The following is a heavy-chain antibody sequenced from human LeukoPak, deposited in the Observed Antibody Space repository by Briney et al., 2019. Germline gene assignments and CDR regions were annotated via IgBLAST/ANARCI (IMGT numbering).Heavy chain of an antibody. D-gene: IGHD6-19*01. CDR2: IIPIFGTA. V-gene: IGHV1-69*01. CDR3: ARSRGAVADFDY. Sequence: GSSEKVSCKAPGGIYSSYAISWVRQAAGQWLEWMGGIIPIFGTANYAQKFHGRVTITADESTSTAYMELSSLRSEDTAVYYCARSRGAVADFDYWGQGTLVTVSS. J-gene: IGHJ4*02. CDR1: GGIYSSYA.